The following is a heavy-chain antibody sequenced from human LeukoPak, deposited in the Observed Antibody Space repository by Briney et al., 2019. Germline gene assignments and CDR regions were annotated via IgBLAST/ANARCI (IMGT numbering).Heavy chain of an antibody. CDR1: GGSISSYY. J-gene: IGHJ4*02. Sequence: PSETLSLTCTASGGSISSYYWSWIRQPPGKGLEWIGYIYYSGSTNYNPSLKSRVTISVDTSKNQFSLKLSSVTAADTAVYYCAREANYYDSSGYSSRFDYWGQGTLVTVSS. V-gene: IGHV4-59*01. D-gene: IGHD3-22*01. CDR2: IYYSGST. CDR3: AREANYYDSSGYSSRFDY.